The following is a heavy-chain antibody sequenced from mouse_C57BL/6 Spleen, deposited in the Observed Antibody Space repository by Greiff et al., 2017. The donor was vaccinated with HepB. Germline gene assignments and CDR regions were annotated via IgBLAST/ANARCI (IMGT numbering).Heavy chain of an antibody. V-gene: IGHV3-6*01. CDR3: AREDYSNYGYFDV. CDR2: ISYDGSN. Sequence: VQLQQSGPGLVKPSQSLSLTCSVTGYSITSGYYWNWIRQFPGNKLEWMGYISYDGSNNYNPSLKNRISITRDTSKNQFFLKLNSVTTEDTATYYCAREDYSNYGYFDVWGTGTTVTVSS. D-gene: IGHD2-5*01. CDR1: GYSITSGYY. J-gene: IGHJ1*03.